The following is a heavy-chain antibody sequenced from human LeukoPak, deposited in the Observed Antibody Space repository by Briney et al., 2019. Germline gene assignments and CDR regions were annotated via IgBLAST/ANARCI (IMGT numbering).Heavy chain of an antibody. CDR3: AKEFDSGYHSEGPHY. CDR2: VRYHGNNQ. CDR1: GFVFRDYG. J-gene: IGHJ4*02. Sequence: PGGSLRLSCAASGFVFRDYGMHWVRQAPGKGLEWVAFVRYHGNNQYYAASVKGRFTISRDNSKNTPYLQMNSLRAEDTAVYSCAKEFDSGYHSEGPHYWGLGTLVTVSS. D-gene: IGHD5-12*01. V-gene: IGHV3-30*02.